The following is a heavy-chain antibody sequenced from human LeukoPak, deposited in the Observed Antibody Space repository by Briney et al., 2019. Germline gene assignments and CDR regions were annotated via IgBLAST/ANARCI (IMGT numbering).Heavy chain of an antibody. CDR3: ARLSSHYGDYKVDP. D-gene: IGHD4-17*01. V-gene: IGHV1-8*01. CDR2: MNPHSGKT. J-gene: IGHJ5*02. Sequence: ASVKVSCKASGYPFNNYDINWVRQATGQGRAWMGWMNPHSGKTGYAQNFQGRVTMTRDTSISTAYMELSSLRSEDTAVYYCARLSSHYGDYKVDPWGQGTLVTVSS. CDR1: GYPFNNYD.